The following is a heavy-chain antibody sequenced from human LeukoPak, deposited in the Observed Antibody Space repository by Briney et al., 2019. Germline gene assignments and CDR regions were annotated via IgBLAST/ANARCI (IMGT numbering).Heavy chain of an antibody. D-gene: IGHD5-12*01. V-gene: IGHV4-59*01. J-gene: IGHJ4*02. CDR1: GVSISSYY. CDR2: IYYSGST. Sequence: PSETLSLTCTVSGVSISSYYWSWIRGPPGKGLEWSGDIYYSGSTLYNPSLKSRVTISVYTSNNQFSLNVSSVSSADTAVYYCATATPTTGYGIIEGFDYWGQGTLVTVSS. CDR3: ATATPTTGYGIIEGFDY.